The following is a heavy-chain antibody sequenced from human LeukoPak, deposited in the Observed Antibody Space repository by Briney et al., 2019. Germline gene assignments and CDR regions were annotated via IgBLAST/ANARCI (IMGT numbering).Heavy chain of an antibody. J-gene: IGHJ4*02. CDR3: ARVGYSSGFFEF. CDR1: EFTFSAYG. D-gene: IGHD6-19*01. Sequence: GRSLRLSCAGFEFTFSAYGMHWVRRAPGKGLAWLTSIWYDGSNEYYADSVKGRFTISRDNSRNTLYLHMNSLRAEDTAVYYCARVGYSSGFFEFWGQGTLVTVSS. V-gene: IGHV3-33*01. CDR2: IWYDGSNE.